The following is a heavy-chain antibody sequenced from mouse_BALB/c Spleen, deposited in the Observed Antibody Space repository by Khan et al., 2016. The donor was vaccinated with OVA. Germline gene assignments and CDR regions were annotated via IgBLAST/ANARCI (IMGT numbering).Heavy chain of an antibody. Sequence: QVQLQQSGPDLVKPGASVRISCKASGYTFTTYYIHWVKQRLGQGLEWIGWIYHGSFNTNYSEKFKGKATLTADKSSSQAYMQLSSLTSEDSAVSFSARADYCLGDAMDYWGQGTSVTVSS. D-gene: IGHD2-4*01. CDR1: GYTFTTYY. J-gene: IGHJ4*01. V-gene: IGHV1S56*01. CDR3: ARADYCLGDAMDY. CDR2: IYHGSFNT.